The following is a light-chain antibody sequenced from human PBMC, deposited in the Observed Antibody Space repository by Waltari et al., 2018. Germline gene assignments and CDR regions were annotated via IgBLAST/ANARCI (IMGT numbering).Light chain of an antibody. Sequence: DIQLTQSPPTLPASVGDRVTITCRASQSINRWLAWYQQRPGQAPKLLFSESSTLASGVPSRFSGSGSGTDFTLTINGLQPDDFATYYCQQYISYPWSFGLGTKVEIK. CDR1: QSINRW. CDR3: QQYISYPWS. CDR2: ESS. J-gene: IGKJ4*01. V-gene: IGKV1-5*03.